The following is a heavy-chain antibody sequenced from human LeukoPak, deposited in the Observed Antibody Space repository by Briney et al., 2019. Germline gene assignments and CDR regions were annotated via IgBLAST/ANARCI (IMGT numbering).Heavy chain of an antibody. CDR3: ARDGVVTMELDY. D-gene: IGHD3-3*01. CDR2: IYASGNT. J-gene: IGHJ4*02. V-gene: IGHV4-61*02. CDR1: GDSISSSRHY. Sequence: PSETLPLTCTVSGDSISSSRHYWSWIRQPAGKGLEWIGRIYASGNTNYNPSLKSRVTISLDTSKNQFSLNLRSVTAADTAVYYCARDGVVTMELDYWGQGTLVTVSS.